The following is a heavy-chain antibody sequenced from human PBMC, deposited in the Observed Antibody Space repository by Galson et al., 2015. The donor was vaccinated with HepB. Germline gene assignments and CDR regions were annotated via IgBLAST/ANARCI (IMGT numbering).Heavy chain of an antibody. Sequence: SLRLSCAASGFTFSSYGMHWVRQAPGKGLEWVAVISYDGSNKYYADSVKGRFTISRDNSKNTLYLQMNSLRAEDTAVYYCAKDAGWNGGDYWGQGTLVTVSS. J-gene: IGHJ4*02. CDR1: GFTFSSYG. CDR3: AKDAGWNGGDY. CDR2: ISYDGSNK. V-gene: IGHV3-30*18. D-gene: IGHD1-1*01.